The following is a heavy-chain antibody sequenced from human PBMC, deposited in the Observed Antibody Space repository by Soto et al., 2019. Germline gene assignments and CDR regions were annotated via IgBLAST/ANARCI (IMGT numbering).Heavy chain of an antibody. D-gene: IGHD6-19*01. CDR1: GGSVSSGFYS. V-gene: IGHV4-61*01. CDR2: FYCSGTT. CDR3: ARTLPSGCSDS. J-gene: IGHJ4*02. Sequence: SETLSLTCSVSGGSVSSGFYSWDCLGQPPGLGLELIAYFYCSGTTNYNPSLKSRVTISVDTPKNQFSLELTSVTAADTAVYFRARTLPSGCSDSWGQGNLGTRSS.